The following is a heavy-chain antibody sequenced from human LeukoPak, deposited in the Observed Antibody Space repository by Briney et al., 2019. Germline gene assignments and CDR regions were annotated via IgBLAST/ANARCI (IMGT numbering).Heavy chain of an antibody. V-gene: IGHV3-33*01. J-gene: IGHJ4*02. CDR1: GFTFSSYG. CDR3: TTGIRGD. CDR2: IWYDGSNK. Sequence: GGSLRLSCAASGFTFSSYGMHWVRQAPGKGLEWVAVIWYDGSNKYYADSVKGRFTISRDNSKNTLYLQMNSLKTEDTAVYYCTTGIRGDCGQGTLVTVSS.